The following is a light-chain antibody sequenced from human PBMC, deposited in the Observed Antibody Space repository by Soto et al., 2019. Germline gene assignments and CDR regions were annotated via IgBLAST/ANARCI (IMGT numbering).Light chain of an antibody. CDR3: SSYSGSDNFVV. CDR2: EVI. Sequence: QSALTQPPSASGSPGQSVTIYCAGTSSDVGGYNFVSWYQQHPGKVPKLMIYEVIKRPSGVPDRFSGSKSGNTASLTVSGLHAEDEADYYCSSYSGSDNFVVFGGGTKLTVL. V-gene: IGLV2-8*01. J-gene: IGLJ2*01. CDR1: SSDVGGYNF.